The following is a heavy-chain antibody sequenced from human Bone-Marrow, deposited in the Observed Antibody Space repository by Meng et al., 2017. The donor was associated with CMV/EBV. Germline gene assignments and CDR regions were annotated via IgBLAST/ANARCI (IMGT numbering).Heavy chain of an antibody. CDR2: INPNSGGT. V-gene: IGHV1-2*02. Sequence: ASLKVSCKASGYTFTGYYMHWVRQAPGQGLVWMGWINPNSGGTNYAQKFQGRVTMTRDTSISTAYMELSRLRSADTAVYYCARSASYYFGGDCYYYYNGMDVWGQGTTVTVSS. J-gene: IGHJ6*02. D-gene: IGHD2-21*01. CDR3: ARSASYYFGGDCYYYYNGMDV. CDR1: GYTFTGYY.